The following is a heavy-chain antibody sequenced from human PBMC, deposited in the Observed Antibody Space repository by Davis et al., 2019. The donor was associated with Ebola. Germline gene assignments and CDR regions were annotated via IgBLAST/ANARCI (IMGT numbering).Heavy chain of an antibody. D-gene: IGHD1-7*01. V-gene: IGHV3-33*01. CDR1: GFIFSNSP. J-gene: IGHJ3*02. Sequence: GGSLRLSCAASGFIFSNSPMHWVRQAPGKGLEWVGLIWYDGSVKYYGDAVKGRFTISRDNSKDSLYLKMTSLRVEDTAVYYCATRFSNSDGALDIWGQGTMVTVP. CDR3: ATRFSNSDGALDI. CDR2: IWYDGSVK.